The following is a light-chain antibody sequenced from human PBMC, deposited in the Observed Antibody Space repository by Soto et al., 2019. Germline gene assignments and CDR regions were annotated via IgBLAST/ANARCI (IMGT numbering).Light chain of an antibody. CDR3: QQYNSYSWT. J-gene: IGKJ1*01. Sequence: DIQMTQSPSSLSASVGDRVTITCRASQSISSYLNWYQQKPGKAPKPLIYDAASLESGVPSRFSGSGSGTEFTLTISSLQPDDFATYYCQQYNSYSWTFGQGTKVDIK. V-gene: IGKV1-5*01. CDR2: DAA. CDR1: QSISSY.